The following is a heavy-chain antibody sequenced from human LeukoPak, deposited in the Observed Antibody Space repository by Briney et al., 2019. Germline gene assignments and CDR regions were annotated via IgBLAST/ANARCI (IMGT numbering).Heavy chain of an antibody. V-gene: IGHV3-74*01. CDR3: VSFYETY. CDR1: GNYW. Sequence: GGSLRLSCAASGNYWTHWVRQAPGKGLVWVSHINSDGSWTSYADSVKGRFTISKDNAKNTVYLQMNNLRAEDTAVYYCVSFYETYWGRGTLVTVSS. J-gene: IGHJ4*02. D-gene: IGHD2-2*01. CDR2: INSDGSWT.